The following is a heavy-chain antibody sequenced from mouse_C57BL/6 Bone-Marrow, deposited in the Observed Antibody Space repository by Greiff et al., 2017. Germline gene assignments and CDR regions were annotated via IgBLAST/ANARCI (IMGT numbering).Heavy chain of an antibody. CDR3: ARLRRRYYYAMDY. D-gene: IGHD2-12*01. J-gene: IGHJ4*01. V-gene: IGHV1-63*01. CDR2: IYPGGGYT. Sequence: VQLQQSGAELVRPGTSVKMSCKASGYTFTNYWIGWVKQRPGHGLEWIGDIYPGGGYTNYNEKFKGKATLTADKSSSTAYMQCSSLTSEDSAIYYCARLRRRYYYAMDYWGRGTCVTVSS. CDR1: GYTFTNYW.